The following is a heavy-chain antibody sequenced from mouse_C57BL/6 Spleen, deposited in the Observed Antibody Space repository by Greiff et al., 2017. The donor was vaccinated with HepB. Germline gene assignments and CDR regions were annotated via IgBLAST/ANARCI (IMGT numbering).Heavy chain of an antibody. CDR3: TTHPSYYYGSSYDY. CDR1: GFNIKDYY. J-gene: IGHJ2*01. Sequence: EVQLQQSGAELVRPGASVKLSCTASGFNIKDYYMHWVKQRPEQGLEWIGRIDPEDGDTEYAPKFQGKATMTADTSSNTAYLPLSSLTSDDTAVYYCTTHPSYYYGSSYDYWGQGTTLTVSS. CDR2: IDPEDGDT. V-gene: IGHV14-1*01. D-gene: IGHD1-1*01.